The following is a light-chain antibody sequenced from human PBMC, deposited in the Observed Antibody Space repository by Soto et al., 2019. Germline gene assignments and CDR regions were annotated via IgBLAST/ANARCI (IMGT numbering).Light chain of an antibody. CDR2: DAS. Sequence: EIVMTHSPATLSVSPWEIVTLSCRASQSVSSYLAWYQQKPGQAPRLLIYDASSRATGIPVRFSGSGSGTEFTLTISSLQSEDFGVYYCQQNKDWPGTFGQGTKVDIK. CDR1: QSVSSY. J-gene: IGKJ1*01. V-gene: IGKV3-15*01. CDR3: QQNKDWPGT.